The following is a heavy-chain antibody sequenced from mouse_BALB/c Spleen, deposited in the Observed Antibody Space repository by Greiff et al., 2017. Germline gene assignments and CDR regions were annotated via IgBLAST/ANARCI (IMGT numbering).Heavy chain of an antibody. CDR3: TRGGTTVVKYYFDY. V-gene: IGHV1-15*01. J-gene: IGHJ2*01. CDR2: IDPETGGT. Sequence: QVQLKESGAELVRPGASVTLSCKASGYTFTDYEMHWVQQTPVHGLEWIGAIDPETGGTAYNQKFKGKATLTADKSSSTAYMELRSLTSEDSAVYYCTRGGTTVVKYYFDYWGQGTTLTVSS. CDR1: GYTFTDYE. D-gene: IGHD1-1*01.